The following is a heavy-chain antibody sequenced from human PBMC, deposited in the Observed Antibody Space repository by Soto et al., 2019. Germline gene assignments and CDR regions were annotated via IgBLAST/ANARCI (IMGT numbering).Heavy chain of an antibody. CDR1: GGTFSSYA. V-gene: IGHV1-69*12. CDR3: VRVVAIPGYPDN. D-gene: IGHD5-12*01. CDR2: IVPIVDTS. J-gene: IGHJ4*02. Sequence: QGQLVQSGAEVRQPASSVKVSCKTSGGTFSSYAISWVRQAPGQGLAWMGGIVPIVDTSTYAKKFQGRVTITADESTSTVYMELSSLRSDDTAVYYCVRVVAIPGYPDNWGQGTLVTVSS.